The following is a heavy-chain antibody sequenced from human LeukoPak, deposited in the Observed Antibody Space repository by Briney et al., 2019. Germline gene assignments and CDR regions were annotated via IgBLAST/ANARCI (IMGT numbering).Heavy chain of an antibody. D-gene: IGHD5-18*01. CDR2: ISGSGGST. J-gene: IGHJ3*02. CDR3: TTDWLSGYSYGYEGSAAFDI. Sequence: GGSLRLSCAASGFTFSSYSMNWVRQAPGKGLEWVSAISGSGGSTYYADSVKGRFTISRDNSKNTLYLQMNSLRAEDTAVYYCTTDWLSGYSYGYEGSAAFDIWGQGTMVTVSS. V-gene: IGHV3-23*01. CDR1: GFTFSSYS.